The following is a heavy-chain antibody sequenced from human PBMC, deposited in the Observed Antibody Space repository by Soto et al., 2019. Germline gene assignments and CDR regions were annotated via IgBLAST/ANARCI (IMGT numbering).Heavy chain of an antibody. D-gene: IGHD3-22*01. J-gene: IGHJ4*02. V-gene: IGHV4-34*01. Sequence: PSETLSLTCAVYGGSFSGYYWSWIRQPPGKGLEWIGEINHSGSTNYNPSLKSRVTISVDTSKNQFSLKLSSVTAADTAVYYCARVGYYDSSGYYSHYFDYWGQGTLVTVSS. CDR2: INHSGST. CDR3: ARVGYYDSSGYYSHYFDY. CDR1: GGSFSGYY.